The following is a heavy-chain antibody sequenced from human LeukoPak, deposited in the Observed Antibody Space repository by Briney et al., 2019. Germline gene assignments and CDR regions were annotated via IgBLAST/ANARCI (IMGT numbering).Heavy chain of an antibody. CDR3: AKDLGGYDILTGSWFDP. J-gene: IGHJ5*02. Sequence: GGSLRLSCAASGFTFSSYGMHWVRQAPGKGLEWVAFIRYDGSNKYYADSVKGRFTISRDNSKNTLYLQMNSLRAEDTAVYYCAKDLGGYDILTGSWFDPWGQGTLVTVSS. CDR2: IRYDGSNK. CDR1: GFTFSSYG. V-gene: IGHV3-30*02. D-gene: IGHD3-9*01.